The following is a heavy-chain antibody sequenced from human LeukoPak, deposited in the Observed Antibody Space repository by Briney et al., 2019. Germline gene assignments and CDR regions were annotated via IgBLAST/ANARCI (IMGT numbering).Heavy chain of an antibody. CDR3: ARELYDSLTGRRGYYGMDV. V-gene: IGHV3-23*01. CDR1: GFTFSSYA. D-gene: IGHD3-9*01. Sequence: GGSLRLSCAASGFTFSSYAMSWVRQAPGKGLEWVSAISGSGGSTYYADSVKGRFTISRDNAKNSLYLQMNSLRAEDTAVYYCARELYDSLTGRRGYYGMDVWGQGTTVTVSS. CDR2: ISGSGGST. J-gene: IGHJ6*02.